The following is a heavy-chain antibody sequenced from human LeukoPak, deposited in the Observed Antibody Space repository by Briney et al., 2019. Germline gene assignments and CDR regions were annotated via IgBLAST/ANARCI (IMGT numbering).Heavy chain of an antibody. CDR1: GYTFTSYD. V-gene: IGHV1-18*01. J-gene: IGHJ4*02. D-gene: IGHD3-22*01. Sequence: ASVKVSCKASGYTFTSYDISWVRQAPGQGLEWMGWISAYNGNTNYAQKLQGRVTMTTDTSTSTAYMELRSLRSDDTAVYYCARHHSSGYYPLFDYWGQGTLVTVSS. CDR2: ISAYNGNT. CDR3: ARHHSSGYYPLFDY.